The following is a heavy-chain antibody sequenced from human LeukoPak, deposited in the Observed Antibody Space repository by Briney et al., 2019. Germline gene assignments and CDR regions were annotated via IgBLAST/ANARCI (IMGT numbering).Heavy chain of an antibody. CDR2: IIPICGTA. Sequence: ASVKVSCKASGGTFSSYAISWVRQAPGQGLEWMGGIIPICGTANYAQKFQGRVTITADESTSTAYMELSSLRSEDTAVYYCAGDKIMVAAAGTYYYGMDVWGQGTTVTVSS. CDR3: AGDKIMVAAAGTYYYGMDV. V-gene: IGHV1-69*13. D-gene: IGHD6-13*01. J-gene: IGHJ6*02. CDR1: GGTFSSYA.